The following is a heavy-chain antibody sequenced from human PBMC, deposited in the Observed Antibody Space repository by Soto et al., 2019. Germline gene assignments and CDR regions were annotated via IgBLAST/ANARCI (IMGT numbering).Heavy chain of an antibody. V-gene: IGHV1-69*08. J-gene: IGHJ1*01. CDR3: ARDLAGDYLKPQASEYFQH. CDR2: IIPILGIA. Sequence: QVQLVQSGAEVKKPGSSVKVSCKASGGTFSSYTISWVRQAPGQGLEWMGRIIPILGIANYAQKFQGRVTITADKSTSTAYMELSSLRSEDTAVYYCARDLAGDYLKPQASEYFQHWGQGTLVTVSS. D-gene: IGHD4-17*01. CDR1: GGTFSSYT.